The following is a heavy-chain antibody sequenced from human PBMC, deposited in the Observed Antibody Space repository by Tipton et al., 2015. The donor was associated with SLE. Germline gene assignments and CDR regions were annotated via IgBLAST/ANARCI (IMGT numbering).Heavy chain of an antibody. D-gene: IGHD3-3*01. Sequence: TLSLTCTVSGGSISSYYWSWIRQPPWKGLEWIGYIYYSGSTNYNPSLKSRVTISVDTSKNQFSLKLSSVTAADTAVYYCARGGGIRFLEWDYYYMDVWGKGTTVTVSS. CDR3: ARGGGIRFLEWDYYYMDV. V-gene: IGHV4-59*01. J-gene: IGHJ6*03. CDR1: GGSISSYY. CDR2: IYYSGST.